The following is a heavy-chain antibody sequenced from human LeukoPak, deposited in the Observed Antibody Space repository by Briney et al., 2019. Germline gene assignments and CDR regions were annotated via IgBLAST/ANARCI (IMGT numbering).Heavy chain of an antibody. Sequence: GGSLRLSCAASGLSFSTYGMHWVRQAPGKGLEWVAVIWFDGSNKYYADSVKGRFTISRDNSKDTLYLQMNSLRADDTAVYYCARAVGPFDYWGQGTLLTVSS. J-gene: IGHJ4*02. CDR3: ARAVGPFDY. V-gene: IGHV3-33*01. CDR2: IWFDGSNK. CDR1: GLSFSTYG. D-gene: IGHD4-23*01.